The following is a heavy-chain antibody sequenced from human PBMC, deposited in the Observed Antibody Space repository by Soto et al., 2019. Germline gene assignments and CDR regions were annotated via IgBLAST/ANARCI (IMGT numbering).Heavy chain of an antibody. J-gene: IGHJ4*02. CDR3: PRSVQLWTPFDY. V-gene: IGHV4-34*01. CDR2: VKHSGST. Sequence: QVQLHQWGAGLLKPSETLSLTCVVYGGSFSGYYWSWVRQSPGKGLEWIGEVKHSGSTGYNPSLKSRVTISVDASKKQFSLTLSSVTAADTAVYYCPRSVQLWTPFDYWGQGTLVTVSS. CDR1: GGSFSGYY. D-gene: IGHD1-1*01.